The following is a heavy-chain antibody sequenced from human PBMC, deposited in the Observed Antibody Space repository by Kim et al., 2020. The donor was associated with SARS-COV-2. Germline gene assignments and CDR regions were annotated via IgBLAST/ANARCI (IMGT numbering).Heavy chain of an antibody. Sequence: ASVKVSCKASGYTFTSYGISWVRRAPGQGLEWMGWISAYNGNTNYAQKLQGRVTMTTDTSTSTAYMELRSLRSDDTAVCYCARDLITIFGVAPLDYWGQGTLVTVSS. V-gene: IGHV1-18*01. CDR2: ISAYNGNT. D-gene: IGHD3-3*01. CDR3: ARDLITIFGVAPLDY. CDR1: GYTFTSYG. J-gene: IGHJ4*02.